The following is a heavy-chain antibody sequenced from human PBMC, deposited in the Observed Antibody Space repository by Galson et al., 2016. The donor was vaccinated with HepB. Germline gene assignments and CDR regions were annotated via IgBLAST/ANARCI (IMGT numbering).Heavy chain of an antibody. D-gene: IGHD3-22*01. J-gene: IGHJ4*02. CDR3: ARIPHYNDNGGYSGLDY. CDR2: ISRAGTYI. CDR1: SFTLSNSG. V-gene: IGHV3-21*01. Sequence: SLRLSCADSSFTLSNSGMNWVRQAPGKGLEWVASISRAGTYINYADSVKGRFTISRDNAKNSLSLQMNSLRAEDTALYYCARIPHYNDNGGYSGLDYWGQGTLVTGSS.